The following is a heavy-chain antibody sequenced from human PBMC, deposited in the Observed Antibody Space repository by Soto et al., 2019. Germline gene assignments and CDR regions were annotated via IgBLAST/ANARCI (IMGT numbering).Heavy chain of an antibody. D-gene: IGHD6-13*01. J-gene: IGHJ6*02. CDR3: ASPYSSSWYGTFDYYGMAV. CDR2: IYPGDSDT. Sequence: PGESLKISCKGSGYTFTNYWIGWVRQMPGKGLEWMAIIYPGDSDTRYSPSFQGQVTISADKSTSTAYLQWSSLKASDTAMYYCASPYSSSWYGTFDYYGMAVWGQGPTVTVSS. V-gene: IGHV5-51*01. CDR1: GYTFTNYW.